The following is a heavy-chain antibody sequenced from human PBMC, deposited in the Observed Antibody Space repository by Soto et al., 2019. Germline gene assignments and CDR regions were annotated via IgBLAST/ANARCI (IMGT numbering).Heavy chain of an antibody. Sequence: QVQLVQSGAEVKKPGASVKVSCKASGYTFTSYYMHWVRQAPGQGLEWMGIINPSGGSTSYAQKFQGRVTMTRDTSTSTVYMELSSLRSEDTAVYYCARDHLAAAGTHDYGMDVWGQGTTVTVSS. CDR3: ARDHLAAAGTHDYGMDV. CDR2: INPSGGST. J-gene: IGHJ6*02. CDR1: GYTFTSYY. D-gene: IGHD6-13*01. V-gene: IGHV1-46*01.